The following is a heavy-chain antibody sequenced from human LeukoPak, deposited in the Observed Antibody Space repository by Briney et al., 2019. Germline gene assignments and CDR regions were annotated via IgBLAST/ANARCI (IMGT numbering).Heavy chain of an antibody. J-gene: IGHJ5*02. CDR1: GFTFSSYS. CDR3: AKDRVTMQRFWFDP. CDR2: ISSSSSYI. D-gene: IGHD3-10*01. Sequence: GGSLRLSCAASGFTFSSYSMNWVRQAPGKGLEWVSSISSSSSYIYYADSVKGRFTISRDNSKNTLYLQMNSLRAEDTAVYYCAKDRVTMQRFWFDPWGQGTLVTVSS. V-gene: IGHV3-21*04.